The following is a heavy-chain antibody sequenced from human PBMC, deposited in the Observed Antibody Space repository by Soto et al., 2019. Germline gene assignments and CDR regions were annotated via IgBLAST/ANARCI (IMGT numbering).Heavy chain of an antibody. CDR1: GGSISSYY. Sequence: SETLSLTCTVSGGSISSYYWSWIRQPPGKGLEWIGYIYYSGSTNYNPSLKRRVTISVDTSKNQFSLKLSSVTAADTAVYYCARVGTTGGYGMDVWGQGTTVTVSS. D-gene: IGHD3-16*01. CDR3: ARVGTTGGYGMDV. J-gene: IGHJ6*02. CDR2: IYYSGST. V-gene: IGHV4-59*01.